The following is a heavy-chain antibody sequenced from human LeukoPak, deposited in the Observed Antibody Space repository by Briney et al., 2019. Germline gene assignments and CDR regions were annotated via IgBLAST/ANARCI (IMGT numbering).Heavy chain of an antibody. D-gene: IGHD1-7*01. CDR3: ARVRNNWNYNWFDP. CDR1: GGSISSYY. J-gene: IGHJ5*02. Sequence: PSETLSLTCTVSGGSISSYYWSWIRQPPGKGLEWIGYMYYSGSTSYNPSLKSRVTTSVDTSKNQFSLRLSSVTAADTAVYYCARVRNNWNYNWFDPWGQGTLVTVSS. CDR2: MYYSGST. V-gene: IGHV4-59*08.